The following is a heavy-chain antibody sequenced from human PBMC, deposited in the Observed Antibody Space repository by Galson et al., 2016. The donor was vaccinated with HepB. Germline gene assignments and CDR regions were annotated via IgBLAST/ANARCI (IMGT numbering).Heavy chain of an antibody. CDR3: AKDYSSSSWFFRTFDS. CDR2: ISAGDAGT. Sequence: SLRLSCAASGFTSDSYAMSWVRQAPGKGLEWVSSISAGDAGTYYADSVKGRFTVSRDNSKNTLSLQVNSLRADDTAVYYCAKDYSSSSWFFRTFDSWGQGTLVTVSS. D-gene: IGHD6-13*01. CDR1: GFTSDSYA. V-gene: IGHV3-23*01. J-gene: IGHJ4*02.